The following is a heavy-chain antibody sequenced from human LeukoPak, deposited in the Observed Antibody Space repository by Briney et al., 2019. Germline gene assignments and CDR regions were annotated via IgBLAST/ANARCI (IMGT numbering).Heavy chain of an antibody. V-gene: IGHV3-30*18. Sequence: GSLRLSCAASGFTFSSYGMHWVRQAPGKGLVWVAVISYDGSNKYYADSVKGRFTISRDNSKNTLYLQMNSLRAEDTAVYYCAKPARGVAYFDYWGQGTLVTVSS. D-gene: IGHD3-3*01. CDR2: ISYDGSNK. CDR3: AKPARGVAYFDY. J-gene: IGHJ4*02. CDR1: GFTFSSYG.